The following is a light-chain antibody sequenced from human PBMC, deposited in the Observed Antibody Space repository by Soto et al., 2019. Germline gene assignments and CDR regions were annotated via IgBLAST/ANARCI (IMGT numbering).Light chain of an antibody. V-gene: IGKV4-1*01. CDR2: WAS. CDR1: HSVLYSSNNKNH. CDR3: QQYYSTLWT. Sequence: DIVMTQSPDSLAVSLVERSTINCKSIHSVLYSSNNKNHLAWYQQKPGQPPKLLIYWASTRESGVPDRFSGSGSGTDFTLTISSLQAEDVAVYYCQQYYSTLWTFGQGTKV. J-gene: IGKJ1*01.